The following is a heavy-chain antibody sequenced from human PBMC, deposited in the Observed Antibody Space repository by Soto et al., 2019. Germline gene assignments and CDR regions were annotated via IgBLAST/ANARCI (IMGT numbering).Heavy chain of an antibody. V-gene: IGHV3-33*01. Sequence: QVQLVESGGGVVQPGRSLRLSCAASGFTFSSYGMHWVRQAPGKGLEWVAVIWYDGSNKYYADSVKGRFTISRDNSKNTLYLQMNSLRAEDTAVYYCASVSISADYYYGMDVWGQGTTVTVSS. CDR3: ASVSISADYYYGMDV. D-gene: IGHD3-9*01. CDR2: IWYDGSNK. J-gene: IGHJ6*02. CDR1: GFTFSSYG.